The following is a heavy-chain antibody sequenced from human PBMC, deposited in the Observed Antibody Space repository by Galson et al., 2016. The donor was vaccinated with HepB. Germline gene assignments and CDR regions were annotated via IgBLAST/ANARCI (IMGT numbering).Heavy chain of an antibody. Sequence: SLRLSCAASGFTFSSYAMNWVRQAPGKGLEWVAVISLDGTHNHFADSVKGRFTISRDNSENTLNLEMNSLREQDTAVYYCARAAHTMIFGGVIVPIGLWGQGALVTVSS. CDR3: ARAAHTMIFGGVIVPIGL. V-gene: IGHV3-30*04. CDR2: ISLDGTHN. CDR1: GFTFSSYA. J-gene: IGHJ4*02. D-gene: IGHD3-16*02.